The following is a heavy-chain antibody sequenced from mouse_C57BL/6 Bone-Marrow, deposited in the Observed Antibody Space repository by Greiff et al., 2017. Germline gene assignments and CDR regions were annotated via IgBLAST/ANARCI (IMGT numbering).Heavy chain of an antibody. D-gene: IGHD1-1*01. CDR2: IDPETGGT. Sequence: VQLQQSGAELVRPGASVTLSCKASGYTFTDYEMHWVKQTPVHGLEWIGAIDPETGGTAYNQKFKGKAILTADKSSSTAYMELRSLTSEDSAVYSCTGCYYGSSYVDYAMDYWGQGTSVTVSS. CDR3: TGCYYGSSYVDYAMDY. CDR1: GYTFTDYE. J-gene: IGHJ4*01. V-gene: IGHV1-15*01.